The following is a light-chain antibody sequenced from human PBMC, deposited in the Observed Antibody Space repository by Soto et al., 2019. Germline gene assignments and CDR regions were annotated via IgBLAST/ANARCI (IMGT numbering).Light chain of an antibody. V-gene: IGKV1-39*01. J-gene: IGKJ2*01. Sequence: IQLTQSPSSLSTSVGDSVTITCRASQSISNFLNWYQHKPGKAPDLLIYAASTLFSGVPSRFRGSGSGTDFTLTITSLQHEDFATYYCQQSYRAPYTFGQGTKVDIK. CDR3: QQSYRAPYT. CDR2: AAS. CDR1: QSISNF.